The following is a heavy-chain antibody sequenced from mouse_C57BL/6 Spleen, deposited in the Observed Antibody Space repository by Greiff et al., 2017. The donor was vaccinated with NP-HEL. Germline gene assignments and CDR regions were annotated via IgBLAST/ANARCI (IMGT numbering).Heavy chain of an antibody. V-gene: IGHV5-4*03. CDR3: GRKDWYFDV. J-gene: IGHJ1*03. Sequence: EVMLVESGGGLVKPGGSLKLSCAASGFTFSSYAMSWVRQTPEKRLEWVATISDGGSYTYYPDNVKGRFTISRDNAKNNLYLQMSHLKSEDTAMYYCGRKDWYFDVWGTGTTVTVSS. CDR1: GFTFSSYA. CDR2: ISDGGSYT.